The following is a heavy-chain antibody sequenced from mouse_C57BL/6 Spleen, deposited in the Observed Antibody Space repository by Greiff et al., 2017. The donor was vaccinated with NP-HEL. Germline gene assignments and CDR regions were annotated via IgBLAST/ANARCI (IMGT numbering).Heavy chain of an antibody. Sequence: EVKVVESGGDLVKPGGSLKLSCAASGFTFSSYGMSWVRQTPDKRLEWVATISSGGSYTYYPDSVKGRFTISRDNAKNTLYLQMSSLKSEDTAMYYCARRGAIYDGYYDYAMDYWGQGTSVTVSS. CDR1: GFTFSSYG. V-gene: IGHV5-6*02. J-gene: IGHJ4*01. D-gene: IGHD2-3*01. CDR3: ARRGAIYDGYYDYAMDY. CDR2: ISSGGSYT.